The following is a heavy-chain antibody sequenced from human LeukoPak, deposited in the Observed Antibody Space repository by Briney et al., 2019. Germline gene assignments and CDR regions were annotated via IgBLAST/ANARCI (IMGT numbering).Heavy chain of an antibody. CDR3: ARDSASVTMLRGHPGGFDP. Sequence: SEPLSLTCTASGCSISNYFWSWVRQPPGKGLEWIGFISYSGYTNYNPALKSRVTISVDTSDNQSSLRLNSVTAADTAAYYCARDSASVTMLRGHPGGFDPWGQGTLVTVSS. CDR2: ISYSGYT. V-gene: IGHV4-59*01. CDR1: GCSISNYF. D-gene: IGHD3-16*01. J-gene: IGHJ5*02.